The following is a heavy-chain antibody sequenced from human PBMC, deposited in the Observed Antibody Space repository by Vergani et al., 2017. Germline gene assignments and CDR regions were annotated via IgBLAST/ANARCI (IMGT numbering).Heavy chain of an antibody. CDR3: ARDAYYMDV. V-gene: IGHV4-61*02. J-gene: IGHJ6*03. Sequence: QVQLQESGPGLVKPSQTLSPTCTVPGGSISSGSYYWSWIRQPAGKGLEWIGRIYTSEGTDYNPSLKSRVTISVDTSKNQFSLRLSSVTAADTAVYYCARDAYYMDVWGKGTTVTVSS. CDR1: GGSISSGSYY. CDR2: IYTSEGT.